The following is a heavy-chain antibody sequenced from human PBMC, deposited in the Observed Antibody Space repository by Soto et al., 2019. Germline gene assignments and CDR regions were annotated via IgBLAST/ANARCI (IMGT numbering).Heavy chain of an antibody. D-gene: IGHD3-22*01. CDR1: GYTFTSYG. V-gene: IGHV1-18*03. Sequence: EASVKVSCKASGYTFTSYGISWVRQAPGQGLEWMGWISAYNGNTNSVKGRFTISRDNSKNTLYLQMGSLRAEDMAVYYCARGGPYYYDSSGYYYDYWGQGTLVTVSS. CDR2: ISAYNGNT. J-gene: IGHJ4*02. CDR3: ARGGPYYYDSSGYYYDY.